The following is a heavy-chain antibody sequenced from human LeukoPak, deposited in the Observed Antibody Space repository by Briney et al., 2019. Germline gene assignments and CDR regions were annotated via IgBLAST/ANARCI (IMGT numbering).Heavy chain of an antibody. J-gene: IGHJ4*02. V-gene: IGHV3-30*04. CDR3: AKRRAAAAEIDY. Sequence: PGGSPRLSCEASGFTFSSYAMHWVRQAPGRGLEWVTVISDDGSNGYYADSVKGRFTISRDNSKNTLYLQMNSLRAEDTAVYYCAKRRAAAAEIDYWGQGTLVTVSS. CDR1: GFTFSSYA. D-gene: IGHD6-13*01. CDR2: ISDDGSNG.